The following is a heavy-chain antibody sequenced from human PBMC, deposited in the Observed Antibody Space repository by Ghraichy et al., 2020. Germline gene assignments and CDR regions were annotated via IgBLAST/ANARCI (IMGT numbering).Heavy chain of an antibody. CDR2: IYTSGST. CDR3: ARGAPANARDYYYYGMDV. Sequence: SETLSLTCTVSGGSISSGSYYWSWIRQPAGKGLEWIGRIYTSGSTNYNPSLKSRVTISVDTSKNQFSLKLSSVTAADTAVYYCARGAPANARDYYYYGMDVWGQGTTVTVSS. D-gene: IGHD6-6*01. CDR1: GGSISSGSYY. V-gene: IGHV4-61*02. J-gene: IGHJ6*02.